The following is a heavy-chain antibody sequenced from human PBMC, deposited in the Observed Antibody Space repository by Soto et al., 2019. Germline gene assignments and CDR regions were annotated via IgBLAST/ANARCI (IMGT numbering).Heavy chain of an antibody. CDR3: ARLAYYGSGSSIYYYYGMDV. V-gene: IGHV5-51*01. J-gene: IGHJ6*02. D-gene: IGHD3-10*01. Sequence: GESLKISCQASGYSFTAYWIAWVRQMPGQGLEWMGIIYPGDSQTRYSPSFQGRVTISADKSISTAYLQWSSLKASDTAMYYCARLAYYGSGSSIYYYYGMDVWGQGTTVTVSS. CDR1: GYSFTAYW. CDR2: IYPGDSQT.